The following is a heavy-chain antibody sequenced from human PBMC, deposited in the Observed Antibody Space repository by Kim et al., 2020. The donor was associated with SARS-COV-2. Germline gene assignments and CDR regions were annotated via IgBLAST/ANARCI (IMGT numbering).Heavy chain of an antibody. J-gene: IGHJ6*02. V-gene: IGHV3-9*01. Sequence: GGSLRLSCAASGFTFGNYAMHWVRQAPGQGLEWVSGISWNSVSIIYADSVKGRFTISRDNAKNSLYLQMNSLRAEDTALYYCARRASGTLDYYYYGMDVWGQVTTVTVSS. CDR3: ARRASGTLDYYYYGMDV. CDR1: GFTFGNYA. CDR2: ISWNSVSI. D-gene: IGHD3-10*01.